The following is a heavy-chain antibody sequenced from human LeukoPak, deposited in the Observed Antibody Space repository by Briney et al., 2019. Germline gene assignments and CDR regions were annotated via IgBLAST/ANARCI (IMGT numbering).Heavy chain of an antibody. J-gene: IGHJ4*02. CDR3: ARDGRIAAAGTGSDY. CDR2: ISAYNGNT. CDR1: GYTFTSYS. V-gene: IGHV1-18*01. Sequence: GASVKVSCKASGYTFTSYSISWVRQAPGQGLEWMGWISAYNGNTNYAQKLQGRVTMTTDTSTSTAYMELRSLRSDDTAVYYCARDGRIAAAGTGSDYWGQGTLVTVSS. D-gene: IGHD6-13*01.